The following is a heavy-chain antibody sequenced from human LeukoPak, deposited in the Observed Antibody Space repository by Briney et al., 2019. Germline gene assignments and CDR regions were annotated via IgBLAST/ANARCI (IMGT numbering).Heavy chain of an antibody. Sequence: SETLSLTCTVSGGSISSYYWSWIRQPPGKGLEWIGYIYYSGSTNYNPSLKSRVTISVDTSKNQFSLKLSSVTAADTAVYYCAKSKQWLVRGAMDVWGKGTTVTVSS. CDR1: GGSISSYY. J-gene: IGHJ6*03. D-gene: IGHD6-19*01. V-gene: IGHV4-59*12. CDR2: IYYSGST. CDR3: AKSKQWLVRGAMDV.